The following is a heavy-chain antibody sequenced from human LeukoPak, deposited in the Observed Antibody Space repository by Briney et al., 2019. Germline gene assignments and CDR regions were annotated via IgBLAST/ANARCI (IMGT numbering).Heavy chain of an antibody. Sequence: PGGTLRLSCAASGFTFSDYYMSWIRQAPGKGLEWVSYISSSGSTIYYADSVKGRFTISRDNAKNSLYLQMNSLRAEDTAVYYCAREAEVYTAPIYYWGQGTLVTVSS. V-gene: IGHV3-11*04. CDR1: GFTFSDYY. D-gene: IGHD5-18*01. CDR3: AREAEVYTAPIYY. J-gene: IGHJ4*02. CDR2: ISSSGSTI.